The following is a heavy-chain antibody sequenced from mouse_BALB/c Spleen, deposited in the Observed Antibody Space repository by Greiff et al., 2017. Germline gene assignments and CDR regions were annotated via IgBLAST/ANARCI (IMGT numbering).Heavy chain of an antibody. CDR2: ISSGSSTI. J-gene: IGHJ4*01. Sequence: EVMLVESGGGLVQPGGSRKLSCGASGFTFSSFGMHWVRQAPEKGLEWVAYISSGSSTIYYADTVKGRFTISRDNTKNTLFLQMTSLRSEDTAMYYCARGFYAMDYWGQGTSVTVSS. CDR1: GFTFSSFG. CDR3: ARGFYAMDY. V-gene: IGHV5-17*02.